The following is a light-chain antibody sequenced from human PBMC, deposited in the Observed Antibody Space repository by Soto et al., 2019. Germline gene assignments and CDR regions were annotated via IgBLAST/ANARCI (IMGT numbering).Light chain of an antibody. CDR2: SNN. CDR3: VAWDDSLNGYVV. J-gene: IGLJ2*01. V-gene: IGLV1-44*01. Sequence: QSVLTQPPSASGTPGQRVTISCSGSSSNIGSTPVNWYQQLPGTAPKLVIYSNNQRPSGVPDRFSGSKSGTSASLAISGLESEDEADYYCVAWDDSLNGYVVFGGGTKVTVL. CDR1: SSNIGSTP.